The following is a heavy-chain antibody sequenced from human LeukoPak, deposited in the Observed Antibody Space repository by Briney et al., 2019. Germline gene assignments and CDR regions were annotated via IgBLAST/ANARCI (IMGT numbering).Heavy chain of an antibody. V-gene: IGHV4-34*01. CDR1: GGSLSGYY. D-gene: IGHD3-16*02. CDR2: INHSGST. CDR3: ARVIDY. Sequence: PSETLSLTCAVYGGSLSGYYWSWIRQPPGKGLEWIGEINHSGSTNYNPSLKSRVTISVDTSKNQFSLKLSSVTAADTAVYYCARVIDYWGQGTLVTVSS. J-gene: IGHJ4*02.